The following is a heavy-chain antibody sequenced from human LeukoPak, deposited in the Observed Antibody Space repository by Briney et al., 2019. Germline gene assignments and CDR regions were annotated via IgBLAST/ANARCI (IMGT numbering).Heavy chain of an antibody. J-gene: IGHJ3*02. D-gene: IGHD3-10*01. Sequence: SETLSLTCTVSGGSISSGSYYWSWIRQPAGKGLEWIGEINHSGSTNYNPSLKSRVTISVDTSKNQFSLKLSSVTAADTAVYYCIFRVMIDGFDAFDIWGQGTMVTVSS. CDR3: IFRVMIDGFDAFDI. V-gene: IGHV4-61*10. CDR2: INHSGST. CDR1: GGSISSGSYY.